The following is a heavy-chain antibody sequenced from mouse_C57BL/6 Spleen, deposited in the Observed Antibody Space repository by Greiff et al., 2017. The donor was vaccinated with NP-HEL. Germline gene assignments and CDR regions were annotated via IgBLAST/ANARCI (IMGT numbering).Heavy chain of an antibody. V-gene: IGHV1-19*01. CDR3: ARSGTTVSYAMDY. D-gene: IGHD1-1*01. Sequence: DVKLQESGPVLVKPGASVKMSCKASGYTFTDYYMNWVKQSHGKSLEWIGVINPYNGGTSYNQKFKGKATLTVDKSSSTAYMELNSLTSEDSAVYYCARSGTTVSYAMDYWGQGTSVTVSS. CDR1: GYTFTDYY. CDR2: INPYNGGT. J-gene: IGHJ4*01.